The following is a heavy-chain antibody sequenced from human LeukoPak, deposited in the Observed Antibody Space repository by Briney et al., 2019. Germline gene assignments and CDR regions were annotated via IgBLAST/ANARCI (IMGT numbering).Heavy chain of an antibody. Sequence: PGGSLRLSCAASGFTCSSYWMSWVRQAPGKGLEWVANIKQDGSEKYYVDSVKGRFTSSRDNTKNSLYLQMNSLRAEDTAVYYCARSGSKNSSSWYDAFDIWGQGTMVTVSS. J-gene: IGHJ3*02. D-gene: IGHD6-13*01. CDR1: GFTCSSYW. V-gene: IGHV3-7*01. CDR3: ARSGSKNSSSWYDAFDI. CDR2: IKQDGSEK.